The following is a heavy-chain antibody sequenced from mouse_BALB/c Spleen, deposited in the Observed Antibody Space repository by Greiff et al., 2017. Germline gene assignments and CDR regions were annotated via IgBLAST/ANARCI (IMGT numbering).Heavy chain of an antibody. CDR2: ISSGGSYT. CDR1: GFTFSSYA. CDR3: ARRGGITTVFDY. J-gene: IGHJ2*01. Sequence: EVQLVESGGGLVKPGGSLKLSCAASGFTFSSYAMSWVRQTPEKRLEWVATISSGGSYTYYPDSVKGRFTISRDNAKNTLYLQMSSLRSEDTAMYYCARRGGITTVFDYWGQGTTLTVSS. V-gene: IGHV5-9-3*01. D-gene: IGHD1-1*01.